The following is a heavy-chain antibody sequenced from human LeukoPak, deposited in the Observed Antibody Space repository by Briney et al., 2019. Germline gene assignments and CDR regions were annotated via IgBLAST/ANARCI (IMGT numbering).Heavy chain of an antibody. CDR2: ISAYNGNT. CDR1: GYTFTSYG. J-gene: IGHJ4*02. Sequence: GASVKVSCKASGYTFTSYGISWVRQAPGQGLEWMGWISAYNGNTSYAQKPQGRVTMTTDTSTSTAYMELRSLRSDDTAVYYCARDRFGSGSYYTFDYWGQGTLVTVSS. CDR3: ARDRFGSGSYYTFDY. V-gene: IGHV1-18*01. D-gene: IGHD3-10*01.